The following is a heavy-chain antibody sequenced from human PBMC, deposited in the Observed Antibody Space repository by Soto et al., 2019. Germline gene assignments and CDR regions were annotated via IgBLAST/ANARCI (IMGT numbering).Heavy chain of an antibody. CDR1: GYTLTELS. D-gene: IGHD3-3*01. J-gene: IGHJ6*02. V-gene: IGHV1-24*01. Sequence: XSVKGSCKVSGYTLTELSMHWVRQAPVKGLEWMGGFDPEDGETIYAQKFQGRVTMTEDTSTDTAYMELSSLRSEDTAVYYCATARITIFGKPGDYYYYGMDVWGQGTTVTVSS. CDR3: ATARITIFGKPGDYYYYGMDV. CDR2: FDPEDGET.